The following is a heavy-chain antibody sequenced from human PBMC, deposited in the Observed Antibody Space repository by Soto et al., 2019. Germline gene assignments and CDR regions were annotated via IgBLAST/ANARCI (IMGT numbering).Heavy chain of an antibody. D-gene: IGHD6-6*01. CDR3: GKTYSRSSVIDY. CDR1: GGSFSDYY. Sequence: SETLSLTCAVYGGSFSDYYWSWIRQPPGKGLEWIGEINHSGSTNYNPSLKSRVTISVDTSKNQFSLRLSSVTAADTAVFYCGKTYSRSSVIDYWGRGTLVTVSS. J-gene: IGHJ4*02. V-gene: IGHV4-34*01. CDR2: INHSGST.